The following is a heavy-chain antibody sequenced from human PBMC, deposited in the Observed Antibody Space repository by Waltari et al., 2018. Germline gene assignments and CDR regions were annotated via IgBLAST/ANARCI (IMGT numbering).Heavy chain of an antibody. CDR1: GGSISSYY. J-gene: IGHJ4*02. D-gene: IGHD3-3*01. CDR2: IYYRGST. Sequence: QVQLQESGPGLVKPSETLSLTCTVSGGSISSYYWSWIRQPPGKGLEWIGYIYYRGSTNYTPSRKSRVTISVDTSKNQFSLKLSSVTAADTAVYYCATLFPEWSPAGRDYWGQGTLVTVSS. CDR3: ATLFPEWSPAGRDY. V-gene: IGHV4-59*08.